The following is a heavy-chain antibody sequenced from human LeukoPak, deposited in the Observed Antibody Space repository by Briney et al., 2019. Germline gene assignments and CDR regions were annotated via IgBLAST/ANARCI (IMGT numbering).Heavy chain of an antibody. D-gene: IGHD6-13*01. V-gene: IGHV4-39*01. CDR2: IYYSGST. CDR1: GFSISSSTYY. J-gene: IGHJ4*02. CDR3: ARVPIGTSGDY. Sequence: PSETLCLTCTVSGFSISSSTYYWVWSRQPPGRGLEWIVTIYYSGSTYYNPSLKSRITISVDTSNNQFSLKLSSVTAAVTAVYYCARVPIGTSGDYWGQGTLVTVSS.